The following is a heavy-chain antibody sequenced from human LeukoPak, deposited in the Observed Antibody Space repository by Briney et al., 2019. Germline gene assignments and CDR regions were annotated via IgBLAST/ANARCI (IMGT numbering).Heavy chain of an antibody. V-gene: IGHV4-59*11. Sequence: SETLSLTCTVSGGSISSHYWSWIRQPPGKGLEWIGYIYYSGSTNYNPSLKSRVTISVDTSKNQFSLKLSSVTAADTAVYYCARDKGGLAASNWFDPWGQETLVTVSS. D-gene: IGHD6-25*01. J-gene: IGHJ5*02. CDR2: IYYSGST. CDR1: GGSISSHY. CDR3: ARDKGGLAASNWFDP.